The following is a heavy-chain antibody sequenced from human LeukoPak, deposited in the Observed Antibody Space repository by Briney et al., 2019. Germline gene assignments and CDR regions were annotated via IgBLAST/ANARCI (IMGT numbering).Heavy chain of an antibody. D-gene: IGHD3-10*01. CDR3: ARDRPGDGYFDY. Sequence: GGSLRLSCAAFGFTVSTNDMTWVRQTPGKGLEWVSIMYGSGNTYYADSVKGRFTISRDNSKNTVYLEMNSLRAEDTAVFYCARDRPGDGYFDYWGQGTLVTVSS. V-gene: IGHV3-66*01. CDR1: GFTVSTND. J-gene: IGHJ4*02. CDR2: MYGSGNT.